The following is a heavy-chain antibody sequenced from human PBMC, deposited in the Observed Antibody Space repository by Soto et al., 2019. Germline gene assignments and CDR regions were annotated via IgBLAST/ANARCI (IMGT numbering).Heavy chain of an antibody. CDR1: GFTFNTYA. CDR3: ARPKGGQGTCCGECEI. Sequence: EVQLLESGGGLVRPGGSLRLSCAASGFTFNTYAMTWVRQAPGKGLEWVSSISNGGVETFYTDSVRGRFSISRDNYENSVYLQVESLRAEDTAIYYCARPKGGQGTCCGECEICGEGTMVTVSS. D-gene: IGHD2-21*01. CDR2: ISNGGVET. V-gene: IGHV3-23*01. J-gene: IGHJ3*02.